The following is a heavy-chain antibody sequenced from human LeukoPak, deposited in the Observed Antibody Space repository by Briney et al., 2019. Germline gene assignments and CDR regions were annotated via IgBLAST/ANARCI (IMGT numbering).Heavy chain of an antibody. Sequence: SETLSLTCTVSGGSISSSSYYWGWIRQPPGKGLEWIGSIYYSGSTYYNPSLKSRVTISVDTSKNQFSLKLSSVTAADTAVYYCARDRSSRYSSRPIDYWGQGTLVTVSS. D-gene: IGHD6-19*01. CDR1: GGSISSSSYY. CDR3: ARDRSSRYSSRPIDY. CDR2: IYYSGST. J-gene: IGHJ4*02. V-gene: IGHV4-39*07.